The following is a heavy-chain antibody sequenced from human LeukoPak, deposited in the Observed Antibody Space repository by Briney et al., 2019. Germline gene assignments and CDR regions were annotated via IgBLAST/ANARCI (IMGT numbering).Heavy chain of an antibody. CDR1: GGSISSYY. V-gene: IGHV4-59*01. Sequence: SETLSLTCTVSGGSISSYYWSWIRQPPGKGLGWIGYIYYSGSTNYNPSLKSRVTISVDTSKNQFSLKLSSVTAADTAVYYCARATYYYYYMDVWGKGTTVTVSS. CDR3: ARATYYYYYMDV. J-gene: IGHJ6*03. CDR2: IYYSGST.